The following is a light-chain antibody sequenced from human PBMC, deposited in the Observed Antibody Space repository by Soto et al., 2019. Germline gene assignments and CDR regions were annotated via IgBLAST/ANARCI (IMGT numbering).Light chain of an antibody. CDR3: QQHNSYPFT. J-gene: IGKJ5*01. CDR1: QGLSSD. V-gene: IGKV1-9*01. Sequence: DIQLTQSPSFLSASVGDRVTITCRASQGLSSDLAWYQQKPGKAPKLLIYAASTLQSGVRSRFSGSGSGTEFTLTISSLQPEDFAAYYCQQHNSYPFTFGQGTRLEIK. CDR2: AAS.